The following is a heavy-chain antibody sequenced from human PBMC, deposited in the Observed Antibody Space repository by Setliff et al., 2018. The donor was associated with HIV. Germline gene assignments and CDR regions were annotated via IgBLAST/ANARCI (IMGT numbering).Heavy chain of an antibody. CDR1: GASIGSSNYY. CDR3: VRDSGSGTGYYYDSTGDF. V-gene: IGHV4-39*07. D-gene: IGHD3-22*01. Sequence: LSLTCNVSGASIGSSNYYWGWIRQPPGMGFEWIGSIYHGGSTHYNPSLDGRVSISLDTSKNQFSMKLTSVTAADTAVYYCVRDSGSGTGYYYDSTGDFWGQGILVTVSS. J-gene: IGHJ4*02. CDR2: IYHGGST.